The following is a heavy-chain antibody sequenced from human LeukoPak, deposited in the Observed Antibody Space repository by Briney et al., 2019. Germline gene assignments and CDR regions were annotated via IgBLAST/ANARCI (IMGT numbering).Heavy chain of an antibody. CDR2: IYYTGNT. Sequence: SETLSLNCSVSGGSISSDTYYWSWIRQHPGRGLEWIGYIYYTGNTYYSPSLKSRITMSVDTSNNQFSLNLTSVTAADTAVYYCARGTRRIQQSFDNWGQGTLVTVSS. J-gene: IGHJ4*02. CDR3: ARGTRRIQQSFDN. CDR1: GGSISSDTYY. D-gene: IGHD5-18*01. V-gene: IGHV4-31*03.